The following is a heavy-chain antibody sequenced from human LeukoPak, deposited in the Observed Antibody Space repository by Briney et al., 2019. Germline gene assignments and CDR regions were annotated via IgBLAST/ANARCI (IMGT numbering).Heavy chain of an antibody. J-gene: IGHJ4*02. CDR2: ISGSGGAT. Sequence: GGSLRLSCAASGFTFSSYPMNWVRQAPGKGLEWVSVISGSGGATFYGDSVQSRFTISRDNSRDTLYLQMSSLRAEDTAVYYCGKYLQTTVGANDYWGQGTLVTVSS. CDR3: GKYLQTTVGANDY. V-gene: IGHV3-23*01. D-gene: IGHD1-26*01. CDR1: GFTFSSYP.